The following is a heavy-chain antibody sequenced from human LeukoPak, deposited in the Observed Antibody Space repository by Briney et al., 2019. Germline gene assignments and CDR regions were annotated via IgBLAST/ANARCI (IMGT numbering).Heavy chain of an antibody. V-gene: IGHV4-59*01. Sequence: PSETLSLTCTVSGGSIGSYYWSWIRQPPGKGLEWIGYIYYSGSTNYNPSLTSRVTISVDTSKNQFSLKLSSVTAADTAVYYCARMGLILPAEFDYWGQGTLVTVSS. CDR1: GGSIGSYY. CDR3: ARMGLILPAEFDY. CDR2: IYYSGST. J-gene: IGHJ4*02. D-gene: IGHD2-2*01.